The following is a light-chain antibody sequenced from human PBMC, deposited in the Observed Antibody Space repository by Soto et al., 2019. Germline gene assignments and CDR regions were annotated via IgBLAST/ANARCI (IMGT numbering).Light chain of an antibody. CDR2: DVN. J-gene: IGLJ1*01. CDR3: SSYTSSSTRV. CDR1: SSDVGGYNY. Sequence: QSALTQPASVYGSPGQSITISCNGTSSDVGGYNYVSWYQQNPGKAPKLMIYDVNNRPSGVSYRFSGSKSGNTASLTISGLQAEDEADYYCSSYTSSSTRVFGTGTKLTVL. V-gene: IGLV2-14*01.